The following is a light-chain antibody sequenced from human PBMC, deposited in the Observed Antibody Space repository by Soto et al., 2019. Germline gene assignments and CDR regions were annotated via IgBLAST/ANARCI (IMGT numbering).Light chain of an antibody. J-gene: IGLJ1*01. CDR2: EVS. CDR3: SSYTSTSTRV. Sequence: QSALTQPAFVSGSPGQSITISCTGTSSDVGGYSYVSWYQHPPGKAPKLMISEVSNRPSGVSNRFSGSKSGNTASLTISGLQAEDEAYYYCSSYTSTSTRVFGPGTKVTVL. V-gene: IGLV2-14*01. CDR1: SSDVGGYSY.